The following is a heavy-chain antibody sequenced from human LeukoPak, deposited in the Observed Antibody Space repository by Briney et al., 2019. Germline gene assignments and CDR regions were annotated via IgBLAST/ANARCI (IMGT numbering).Heavy chain of an antibody. J-gene: IGHJ3*02. CDR1: GGSISSSSYY. Sequence: SETLSLTCTVSGGSISSSSYYWGWIRQPPGKGLEWIGSIYYSGSTYYNPSLKSRVTISVDTSKNQFSLKLSSVTAADTAVYYCARSKQQLVLGDAFGIWGQGTMVTVSS. CDR3: ARSKQQLVLGDAFGI. V-gene: IGHV4-39*01. CDR2: IYYSGST. D-gene: IGHD6-13*01.